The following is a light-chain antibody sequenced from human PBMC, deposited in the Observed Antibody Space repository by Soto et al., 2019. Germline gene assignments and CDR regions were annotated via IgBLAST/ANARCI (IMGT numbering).Light chain of an antibody. CDR1: ESVSSTY. J-gene: IGKJ1*01. V-gene: IGKV3-20*01. CDR2: GAS. Sequence: GLTQSPRALSSTPEEKATLSCRASESVSSTYLAWYQQKPGQAPRLLIYGASSRATGIPDRFSGSGSGTDFTLTINRLEPEDFAVYYCQQYGSLPWTFGQGTKVDIK. CDR3: QQYGSLPWT.